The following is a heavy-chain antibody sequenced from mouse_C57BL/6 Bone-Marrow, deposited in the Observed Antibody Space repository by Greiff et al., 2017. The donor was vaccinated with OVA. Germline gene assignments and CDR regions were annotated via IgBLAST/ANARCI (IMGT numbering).Heavy chain of an antibody. CDR3: TRRGDGYPWFAD. V-gene: IGHV1-15*01. CDR1: GYTFTDYE. J-gene: IGHJ3*01. D-gene: IGHD2-3*01. Sequence: QVQLQQSGAELVRPGASVTLSCKASGYTFTDYEMHWVKLTPVHGLEWIGAIDPETGGTAYNQKFKGKAILTADKSSSTAYMELRSLTSEDSAVYYCTRRGDGYPWFADWGQGTLVTVSA. CDR2: IDPETGGT.